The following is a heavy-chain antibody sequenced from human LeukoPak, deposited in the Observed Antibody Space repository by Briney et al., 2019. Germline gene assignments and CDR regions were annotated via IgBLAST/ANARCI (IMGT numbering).Heavy chain of an antibody. V-gene: IGHV3-30*04. J-gene: IGHJ4*02. CDR3: ARDGPYDSSGWYMRYYFDY. D-gene: IGHD6-19*01. CDR1: GFTFSSYA. Sequence: GRPLRLSCAASGFTFSSYAMHWVRQAPGKGLEWVAVISYDGSNKYYADSVKGRFTISRDNSKNTLYLQMSSLRAEDTAVYYCARDGPYDSSGWYMRYYFDYWGQGTLVTVSS. CDR2: ISYDGSNK.